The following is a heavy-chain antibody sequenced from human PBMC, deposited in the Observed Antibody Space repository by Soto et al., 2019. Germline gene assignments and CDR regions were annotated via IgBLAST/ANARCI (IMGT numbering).Heavy chain of an antibody. CDR3: ARGGDFFAPGSYHPDFFYPMDV. Sequence: QVHLVESGGGVVQPGTSLRLSCAASGFSFRNYAMHWVRQAPGKGLEWVAVMSYDESSEFYSDSVKGRVTISRDNSKNRLFLQMKSLRAEYAAVYYWARGGDFFAPGSYHPDFFYPMDVWGQETTVTVSS. D-gene: IGHD3-10*01. J-gene: IGHJ6*02. CDR2: MSYDESSE. V-gene: IGHV3-30*03. CDR1: GFSFRNYA.